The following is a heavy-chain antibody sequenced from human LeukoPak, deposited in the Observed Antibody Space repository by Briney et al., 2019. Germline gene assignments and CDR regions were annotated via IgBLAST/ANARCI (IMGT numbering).Heavy chain of an antibody. CDR3: TTDYDILTGQYMDV. J-gene: IGHJ6*03. V-gene: IGHV3-15*01. CDR2: IKSKTDGGTT. D-gene: IGHD3-9*01. CDR1: GFTFSNAW. Sequence: GGSLRLSCAASGFTFSNAWMSWVRQAPGKGLEWVGRIKSKTDGGTTDYAAPVKGRFTISRDDSKNTLYLQMNSLKTEDTAVYYCTTDYDILTGQYMDVWGKGTTVTISS.